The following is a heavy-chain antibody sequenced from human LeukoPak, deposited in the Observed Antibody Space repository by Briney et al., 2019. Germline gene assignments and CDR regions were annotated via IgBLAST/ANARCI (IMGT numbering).Heavy chain of an antibody. Sequence: ASVKVSCKVSGYTFTDYYMHWVQQAPGKGLEWMGLVDPEDGETIYAEKFQGRVTITADTSTDTAYMELSSLRSEDTAVYYCATVTGVAGRTWGQGTLVTVSS. CDR2: VDPEDGET. J-gene: IGHJ5*02. CDR1: GYTFTDYY. CDR3: ATVTGVAGRT. D-gene: IGHD6-19*01. V-gene: IGHV1-69-2*01.